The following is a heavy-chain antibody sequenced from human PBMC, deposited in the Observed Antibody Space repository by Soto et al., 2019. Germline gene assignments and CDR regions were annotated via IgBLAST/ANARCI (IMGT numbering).Heavy chain of an antibody. CDR1: GYTFTRSG. D-gene: IGHD5-12*01. V-gene: IGHV1-18*01. CDR3: ASEGVAPYYYYGMDV. J-gene: IGHJ6*02. Sequence: QVQLVQSGAEVKKPGASVKVSCKASGYTFTRSGISWVRQAPGQGLEWMGWISTYNGDTNYAQTFQGRVTMTTDTSPSTVYMELRSLRSDDTAVYYCASEGVAPYYYYGMDVWGQGTPVTVSS. CDR2: ISTYNGDT.